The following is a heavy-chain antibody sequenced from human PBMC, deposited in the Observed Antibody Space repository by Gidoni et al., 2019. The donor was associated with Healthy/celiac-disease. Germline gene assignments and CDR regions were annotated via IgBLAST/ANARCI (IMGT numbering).Heavy chain of an antibody. D-gene: IGHD2-15*01. V-gene: IGHV5-10-1*01. CDR3: AKRLGYCSGGSCSDYYMDV. CDR1: GYNFTSYW. Sequence: EVQLVQSGAEVKTPGESLRISCKGSGYNFTSYWTNWVRQMPGKGLEWMGMIDPSDSYTNYSPSFQGHVTMSADRSISTAYLQWSSLKASDTAMYYCAKRLGYCSGGSCSDYYMDVWGKGTTVTVSS. J-gene: IGHJ6*03. CDR2: IDPSDSYT.